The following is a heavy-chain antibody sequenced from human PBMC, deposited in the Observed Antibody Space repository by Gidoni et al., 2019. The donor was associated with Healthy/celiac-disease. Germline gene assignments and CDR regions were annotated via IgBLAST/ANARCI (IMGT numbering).Heavy chain of an antibody. Sequence: QVQLVQSGAEVKKPGASVKVSCKASGYTFTGYYMHWVRQAPGQGLEWMGWINPNSGGTNYAQKFQGRVTMTRDTSISTAYMELSRLRSDDTAVYYCARDLLSGPSLSRTDYWGQGTLVTVSS. V-gene: IGHV1-2*02. CDR3: ARDLLSGPSLSRTDY. J-gene: IGHJ4*02. CDR2: INPNSGGT. CDR1: GYTFTGYY. D-gene: IGHD3-9*01.